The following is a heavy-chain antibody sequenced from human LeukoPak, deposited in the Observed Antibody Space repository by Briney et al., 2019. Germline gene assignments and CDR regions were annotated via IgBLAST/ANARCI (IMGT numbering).Heavy chain of an antibody. Sequence: ASVKVSCKASGYTFTSYGISWVRQAPGQGLEWTGRISAYNGNTNYAQKLQGRVTMTTDTSTSTAYMELRSLRSDDTAVYYCARDSVCSGGSCYSHYFDYWGQGTLVTVSS. D-gene: IGHD2-15*01. V-gene: IGHV1-18*04. J-gene: IGHJ4*02. CDR3: ARDSVCSGGSCYSHYFDY. CDR2: ISAYNGNT. CDR1: GYTFTSYG.